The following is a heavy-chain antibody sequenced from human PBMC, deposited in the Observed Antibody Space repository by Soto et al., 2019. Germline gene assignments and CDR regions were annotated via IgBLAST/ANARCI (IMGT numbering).Heavy chain of an antibody. CDR2: IYYSGST. D-gene: IGHD6-6*01. J-gene: IGHJ4*02. CDR3: ARYSSSSHLDD. CDR1: GGSVSSGSYY. Sequence: SETLSLTCTVSGGSVSSGSYYWSWIRQPPGKGLEWIGYIYYSGSTNYNPSLKSRVTISVDTSKNQFSLKLSSVTAADTAVYYCARYSSSSHLDDWGQGTLVTVSS. V-gene: IGHV4-61*01.